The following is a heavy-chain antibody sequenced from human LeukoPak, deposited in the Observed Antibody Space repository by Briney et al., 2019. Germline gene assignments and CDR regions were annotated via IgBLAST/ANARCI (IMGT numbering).Heavy chain of an antibody. Sequence: GRSLRLSCAASGFTFDDYAMHWVRQAPGKGLEWVSGISWNSGSIGYADSVKGRFTISRDNAKNSLYLQMNSLRAEDTALYYRAKVPGRVPAAPFDYWGQGTLVTVFS. J-gene: IGHJ4*02. CDR3: AKVPGRVPAAPFDY. V-gene: IGHV3-9*01. CDR2: ISWNSGSI. CDR1: GFTFDDYA. D-gene: IGHD2-2*01.